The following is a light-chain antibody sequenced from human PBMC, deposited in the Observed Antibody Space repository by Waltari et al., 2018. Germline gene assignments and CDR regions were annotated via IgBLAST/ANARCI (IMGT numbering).Light chain of an antibody. CDR2: GAS. V-gene: IGKV3-20*01. CDR3: QQYDISPLT. CDR1: QTVRTTY. Sequence: EMVLTHSPGPLSLSPGERATLSCRASQTVRTTYLAWYQQKPGQAPTLLIYGASSRATGIPDRFSGSGSGTDFSLTISSLEPEDFAVYYCQQYDISPLTFGGGTKVEIK. J-gene: IGKJ4*01.